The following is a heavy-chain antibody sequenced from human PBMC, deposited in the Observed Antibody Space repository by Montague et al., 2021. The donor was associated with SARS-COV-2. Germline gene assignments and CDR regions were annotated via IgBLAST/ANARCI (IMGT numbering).Heavy chain of an antibody. CDR3: AARARYYYDMDV. V-gene: IGHV3-66*01. Sequence: SLRLSCAASGFTVRSNYMSWVRQAPGKGLEWVSVIYSGDSTYYADSVKGRFTISRDNSKNTLYLQMNSLRAEDTAVYYCAARARYYYDMDVWDQGTTVTVSS. CDR1: GFTVRSNY. CDR2: IYSGDST. J-gene: IGHJ6*02.